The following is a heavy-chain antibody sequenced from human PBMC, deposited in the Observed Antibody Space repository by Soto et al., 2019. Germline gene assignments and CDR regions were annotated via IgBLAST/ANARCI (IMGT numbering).Heavy chain of an antibody. D-gene: IGHD6-19*01. CDR1: GDSVSSNSAA. J-gene: IGHJ5*02. CDR2: TYYRSKWYN. V-gene: IGHV6-1*01. Sequence: SQTLSLTCAISGDSVSSNSAAWNWIRQSPSRGLEWLGRTYYRSKWYNDYAVSVKSRITINPDTSKNQFALQLNSVTPEDTAVYHCATEQWLLTASSWFDPGGQGTLVNVSS. CDR3: ATEQWLLTASSWFDP.